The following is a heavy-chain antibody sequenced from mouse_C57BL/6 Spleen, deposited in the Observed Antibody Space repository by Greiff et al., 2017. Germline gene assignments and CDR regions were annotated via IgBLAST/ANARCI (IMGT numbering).Heavy chain of an antibody. CDR2: ISDGGSYT. J-gene: IGHJ2*01. CDR1: GFTFSSYA. CDR3: ARERFYFDY. Sequence: EVQGVESGGGLVKPGGSLKLSCAASGFTFSSYAMSWVRQTPEKRLEWVATISDGGSYTYYPDNVKGRFTISRDNAKNNLYLQMSHLKSEDTAMYYCARERFYFDYWGQGTTLTVSS. V-gene: IGHV5-4*01.